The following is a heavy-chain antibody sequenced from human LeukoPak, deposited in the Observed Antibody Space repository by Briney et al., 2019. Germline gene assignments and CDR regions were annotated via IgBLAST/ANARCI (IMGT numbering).Heavy chain of an antibody. D-gene: IGHD3-22*01. J-gene: IGHJ4*02. CDR1: GGSVSSGSYY. CDR3: ARLISSAYYNY. Sequence: SETLSLTCTVSGGSVSSGSYYWSWIRQPPGKGLEWIGYIYYSGSTNYNPSLKSRVTISVDTSKNQFSLKLSSVTAADTAVYYCARLISSAYYNYWGQGTLVTVSS. V-gene: IGHV4-61*01. CDR2: IYYSGST.